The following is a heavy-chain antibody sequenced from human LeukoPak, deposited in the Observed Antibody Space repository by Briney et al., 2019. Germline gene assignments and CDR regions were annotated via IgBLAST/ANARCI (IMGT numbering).Heavy chain of an antibody. CDR1: GYTFTSYG. Sequence: ASVKVSCKASGYTFTSYGISWVRQAPGQGLEWMGWISANNGNTNYAQKLQGRVTMTTDTSTSTAYMELRSLRSDDTAVYYCAKGGPPNMYYYDSSGSPFYFDYWGQGTLVTVSS. D-gene: IGHD3-22*01. V-gene: IGHV1-18*01. J-gene: IGHJ4*02. CDR3: AKGGPPNMYYYDSSGSPFYFDY. CDR2: ISANNGNT.